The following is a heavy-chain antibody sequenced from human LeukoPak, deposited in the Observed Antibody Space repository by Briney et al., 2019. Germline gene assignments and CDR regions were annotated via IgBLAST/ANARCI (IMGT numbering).Heavy chain of an antibody. CDR1: GYTFTGYY. J-gene: IGHJ4*02. CDR2: INPNSGGT. Sequence: GASVKVSCKASGYTFTGYYMYWVRQAPGQGLEWMGWINPNSGGTNYAQKFQGRVTMTRDTSISTAYMELSRLRSDDTAVYYCAMPTSIAVAGTFDYWGQGTLVTVSS. CDR3: AMPTSIAVAGTFDY. D-gene: IGHD6-19*01. V-gene: IGHV1-2*02.